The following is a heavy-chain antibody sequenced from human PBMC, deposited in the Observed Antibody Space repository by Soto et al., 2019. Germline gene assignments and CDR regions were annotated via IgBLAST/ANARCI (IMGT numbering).Heavy chain of an antibody. CDR1: GYTFTGYY. CDR3: ARSAITLGGVIVLNWYFDL. CDR2: LNPHSGGT. J-gene: IGHJ2*01. Sequence: QVQLVQSGAEVKKPGASVKVSCKASGYTFTGYYMHWVRPAPGQGLEWMGWLNPHSGGTNYAQKFQGWVTMTRDTSSSTAYMELSRLRSDDTAVYYCARSAITLGGVIVLNWYFDLWGRGTLVTVSS. V-gene: IGHV1-2*04. D-gene: IGHD3-16*02.